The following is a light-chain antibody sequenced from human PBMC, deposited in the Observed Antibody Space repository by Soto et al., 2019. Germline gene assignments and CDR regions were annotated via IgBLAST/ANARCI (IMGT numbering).Light chain of an antibody. J-gene: IGLJ1*01. V-gene: IGLV2-14*03. CDR3: SSYTSSSTRV. Sequence: LTQPASVSWSPGQSITISCTGTSSGVGAYDFVSWYQQHPDKAPKLMIYEVSNRPSGVSNRFSGSKSVNTATLTISGLQAEDEADYYCSSYTSSSTRVFGTGTKVTVL. CDR1: SSGVGAYDF. CDR2: EVS.